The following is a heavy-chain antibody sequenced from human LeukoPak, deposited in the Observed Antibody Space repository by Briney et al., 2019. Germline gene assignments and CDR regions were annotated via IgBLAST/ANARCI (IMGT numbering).Heavy chain of an antibody. CDR3: AHRVVRGVINWFDP. CDR2: IYWNDDK. V-gene: IGHV2-5*01. Sequence: ASGPTLVKPTQTLTLTCTFSGFSLSTSGVGVGWIRQPPGKALEWLALIYWNDDKRYSPSLKSRPTITKDTSKNQVVLTMTNMDPVDTATYYCAHRVVRGVINWFDPWGQGTLVTVSS. CDR1: GFSLSTSGVG. D-gene: IGHD3-10*01. J-gene: IGHJ5*02.